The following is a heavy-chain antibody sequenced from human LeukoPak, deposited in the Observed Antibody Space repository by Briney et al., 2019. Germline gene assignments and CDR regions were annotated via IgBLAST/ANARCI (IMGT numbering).Heavy chain of an antibody. Sequence: GGSLRLSCAASGFTVSSNYMSWVRQAPGKGLEWVSVIYSGGSTYYADSVKGRFTISRDNSKNTLYLQMNSLRAEDTAVYYCARKSLWFGRYYYGMDVWGQGTTVTVSS. V-gene: IGHV3-53*01. CDR1: GFTVSSNY. J-gene: IGHJ6*02. D-gene: IGHD3-10*01. CDR2: IYSGGST. CDR3: ARKSLWFGRYYYGMDV.